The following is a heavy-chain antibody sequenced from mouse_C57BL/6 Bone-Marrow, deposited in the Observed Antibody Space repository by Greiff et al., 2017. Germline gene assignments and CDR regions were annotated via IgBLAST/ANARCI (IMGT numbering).Heavy chain of an antibody. Sequence: VQLQESGAELVKPGASVKLSCKASGCTFTSYWMHWVKQRPGQGLEWIGMIHPNSGSTNYNEKFKSKATLTVDKSSSTAYMQLSSLTSEDSAVYYCARPWFAYWGQGTLVTVSA. J-gene: IGHJ3*01. V-gene: IGHV1-64*01. CDR3: ARPWFAY. CDR1: GCTFTSYW. CDR2: IHPNSGST.